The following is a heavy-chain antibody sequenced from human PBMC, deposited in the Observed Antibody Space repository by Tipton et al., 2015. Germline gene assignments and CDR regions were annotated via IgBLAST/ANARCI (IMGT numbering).Heavy chain of an antibody. CDR3: ARDLEHGMDV. J-gene: IGHJ6*02. CDR1: GGSVSSANYY. D-gene: IGHD5-24*01. Sequence: TLSLTCTVSGGSVSSANYYWSWIRQPPGKGLEWIGYISYSGSTHYNPSLKSRVTISVDASKNQFSLTLNSVTAADTAVYYCARDLEHGMDVWGQGTTVTASS. CDR2: ISYSGST. V-gene: IGHV4-61*01.